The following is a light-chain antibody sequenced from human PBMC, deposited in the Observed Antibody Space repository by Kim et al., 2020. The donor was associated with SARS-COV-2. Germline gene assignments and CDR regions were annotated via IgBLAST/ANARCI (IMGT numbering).Light chain of an antibody. V-gene: IGKV3-15*01. CDR3: QQYNSWPLT. Sequence: VSPRVRATLSCSASPSVSIHFALYQQKPGQAPQLLIYGASTGATGIPARFSCSGSGTEFTLTISSLQSEDFVVYYCQQYNSWPLTFGGGTKV. CDR2: GAS. J-gene: IGKJ4*01. CDR1: PSVSIH.